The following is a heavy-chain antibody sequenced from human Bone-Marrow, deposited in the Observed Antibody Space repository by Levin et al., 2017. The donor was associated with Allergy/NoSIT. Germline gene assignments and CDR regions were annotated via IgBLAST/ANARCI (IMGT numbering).Heavy chain of an antibody. D-gene: IGHD3-22*01. CDR1: GFSLKTHGVG. J-gene: IGHJ4*02. Sequence: SGPTLVKPTQTLTLTCTFSGFSLKTHGVGVGWIRQPPGKALEWLALIYWNDDERYSPSLKSRLSITKDTTKDQVVLTMTNMDPVDTATYYCARVYDSVGYYEYYFDYWGQGTLVTVSS. CDR3: ARVYDSVGYYEYYFDY. CDR2: IYWNDDE. V-gene: IGHV2-5*01.